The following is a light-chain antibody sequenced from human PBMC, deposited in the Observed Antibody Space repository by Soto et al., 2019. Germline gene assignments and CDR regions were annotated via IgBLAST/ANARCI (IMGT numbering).Light chain of an antibody. CDR3: SSYTTRSTVV. V-gene: IGLV2-14*01. J-gene: IGLJ2*01. CDR2: DVY. Sequence: QSALTQPASVSGSPGQSITISYTGTSSDVGGYNYVSWFQQHPGKAPNLMIYDVYRRPSGVSYRFSGSKSGNTASLTISGLQAEDEADYYCSSYTTRSTVVFGGGTKLTVL. CDR1: SSDVGGYNY.